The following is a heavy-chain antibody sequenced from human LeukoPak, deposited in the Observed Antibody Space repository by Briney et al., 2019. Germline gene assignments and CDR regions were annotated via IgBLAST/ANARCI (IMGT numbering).Heavy chain of an antibody. Sequence: TSETLSLTCAVYGGSFSGYYWSWIRQPPGKGLEWIGEINHSGSTNYNPSLKSRVTISVDTPKNQFSLKLSSVTAADTAVYYCAGGSGSPGWFDPWGQGTLVTVSS. CDR1: GGSFSGYY. J-gene: IGHJ5*02. CDR2: INHSGST. V-gene: IGHV4-34*01. CDR3: AGGSGSPGWFDP. D-gene: IGHD3-10*01.